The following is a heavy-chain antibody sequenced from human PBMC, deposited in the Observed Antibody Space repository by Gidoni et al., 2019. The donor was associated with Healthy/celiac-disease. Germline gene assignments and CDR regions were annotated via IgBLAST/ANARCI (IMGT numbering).Heavy chain of an antibody. V-gene: IGHV3-15*01. CDR3: TTDPYYYDSSGYPRVDY. CDR2: IKSKTDGGTT. J-gene: IGHJ4*02. D-gene: IGHD3-22*01. Sequence: EVQLVESGGGLVKPGGSLRLSCAASGFTFSNAWMSWVRQAPGKGLEWVGRIKSKTDGGTTDYAAPVKGRFTISRDDSKNTLYLQMNSLKTEDTAVYYCTTDPYYYDSSGYPRVDYWGQGTLVTVSS. CDR1: GFTFSNAW.